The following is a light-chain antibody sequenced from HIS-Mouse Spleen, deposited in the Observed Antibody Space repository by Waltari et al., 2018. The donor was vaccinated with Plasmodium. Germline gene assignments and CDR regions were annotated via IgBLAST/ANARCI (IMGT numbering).Light chain of an antibody. CDR2: DVS. Sequence: QSALTQPRSVSGSPGQSVTISCTGTSSDFGGYNYVSWYQQPPGKAPKLMIYDVSKRPSGVPDRFSGSKSGNTASLTISGLQAEDEADYYCCSYAGSYTLVFGGGTKLTVL. J-gene: IGLJ2*01. CDR1: SSDFGGYNY. CDR3: CSYAGSYTLV. V-gene: IGLV2-11*01.